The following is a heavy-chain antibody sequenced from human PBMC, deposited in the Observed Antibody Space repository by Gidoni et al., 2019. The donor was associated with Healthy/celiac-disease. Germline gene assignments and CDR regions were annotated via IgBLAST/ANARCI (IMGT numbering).Heavy chain of an antibody. J-gene: IGHJ4*02. CDR1: GCSISSYY. V-gene: IGHV4-4*07. CDR3: ARGDWEGELLGGDWYYFDY. Sequence: VQLQVSGPGLVTPSDTLSLTCTFSGCSISSYYWSWIRQPAGKGLEWIGRIYTSGSTNYNPSLKSRVTMSVDTSKNQVARKLSSVTAADTGVYYCARGDWEGELLGGDWYYFDYWGQGTLVTVS. D-gene: IGHD1-26*01. CDR2: IYTSGST.